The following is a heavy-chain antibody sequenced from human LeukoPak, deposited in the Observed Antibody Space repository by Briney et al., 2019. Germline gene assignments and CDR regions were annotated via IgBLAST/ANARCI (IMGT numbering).Heavy chain of an antibody. D-gene: IGHD3-22*01. J-gene: IGHJ3*02. CDR3: ARDRDSSGYYGSYAFDI. V-gene: IGHV4-59*01. Sequence: SETLSLTCTVSGGSISSYYWSWIRQPPGKGLEWIGYIYYSGGTNYNPSLKSRVTISVDTSKNQFSLKLSSVTAADTAVYYCARDRDSSGYYGSYAFDIWGQGTMVTVSS. CDR2: IYYSGGT. CDR1: GGSISSYY.